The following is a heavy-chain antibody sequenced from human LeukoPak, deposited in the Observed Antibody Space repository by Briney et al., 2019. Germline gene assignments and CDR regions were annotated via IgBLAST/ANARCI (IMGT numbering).Heavy chain of an antibody. D-gene: IGHD3-22*01. CDR1: GYSFTTYW. Sequence: GESLKISCKVSGYSFTTYWIGWVRQMPGKGLEWMGIIYPGDSDTRYSPSFQGQVTISADKSISTAYLQWSSLKASDTAMYYCARTMIVVVLDALDIWGQGTMVTVSS. CDR2: IYPGDSDT. CDR3: ARTMIVVVLDALDI. V-gene: IGHV5-51*01. J-gene: IGHJ3*02.